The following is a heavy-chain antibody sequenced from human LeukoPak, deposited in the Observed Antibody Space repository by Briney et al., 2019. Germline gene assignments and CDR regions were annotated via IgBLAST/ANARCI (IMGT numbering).Heavy chain of an antibody. J-gene: IGHJ6*04. Sequence: PGGSLRLSCAASGFTFSSYSMNWVRQAPGKGLEWVSSISSSTNYIYYADSVKGRFTISRDNSKNTLYLQMGSLTAEDMGVYYCARRFAAQLAFVDVWGKGTTVTISS. CDR3: ARRFAAQLAFVDV. D-gene: IGHD3-3*02. CDR2: ISSSTNYI. V-gene: IGHV3-21*01. CDR1: GFTFSSYS.